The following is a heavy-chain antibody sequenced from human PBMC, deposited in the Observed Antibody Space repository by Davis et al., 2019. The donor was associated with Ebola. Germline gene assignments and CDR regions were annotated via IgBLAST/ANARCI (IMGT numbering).Heavy chain of an antibody. CDR2: INSDGSST. CDR3: ARASKYNWNYYYYGMDV. D-gene: IGHD1-20*01. Sequence: HTGGSLRLSCAASGFTFSSYWMHWVRQAPGKGLVWVSRINSDGSSTSYADSVKGRFTISRDNAKNTLYLQMNSLRAEDTAVYYCARASKYNWNYYYYGMDVWGQGTTVTVSS. J-gene: IGHJ6*02. CDR1: GFTFSSYW. V-gene: IGHV3-74*01.